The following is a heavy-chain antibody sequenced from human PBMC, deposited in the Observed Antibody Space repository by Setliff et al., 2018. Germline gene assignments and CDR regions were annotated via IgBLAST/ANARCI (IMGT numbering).Heavy chain of an antibody. V-gene: IGHV4-59*08. CDR1: GDSISGYY. J-gene: IGHJ4*02. Sequence: SETLSLTCTVSGDSISGYYWTWIRQPPGKGLEWIGYVHSSGDTNYSPSLKSRITISLDTSKRQFSLKVTSVTAADTAVYYCARGLHSGTYWGTRPLGLDYWGQGSRVTVSS. CDR3: ARGLHSGTYWGTRPLGLDY. CDR2: VHSSGDT. D-gene: IGHD1-26*01.